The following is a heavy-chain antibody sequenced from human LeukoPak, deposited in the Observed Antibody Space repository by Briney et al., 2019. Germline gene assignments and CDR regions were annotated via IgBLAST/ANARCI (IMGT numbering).Heavy chain of an antibody. V-gene: IGHV3-23*01. J-gene: IGHJ4*02. CDR2: ISHSAATT. CDR3: AKADSGDPSGPGDYSDS. CDR1: GFTFSSYA. Sequence: GGSLRLSCAASGFTFSSYAMSWVRLAPGKGLEWVSTISHSAATTYYGDSVKGQFTISRDNSKNTLYLQMNSLRAEDTAVYYCAKADSGDPSGPGDYSDSWGQGTLLTVSS. D-gene: IGHD1-26*01.